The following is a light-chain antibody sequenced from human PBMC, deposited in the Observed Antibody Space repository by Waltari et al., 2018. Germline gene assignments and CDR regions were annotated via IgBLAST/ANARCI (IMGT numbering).Light chain of an antibody. J-gene: IGKJ3*01. CDR2: AAS. CDR3: QKYNSAPLFT. CDR1: QGISKY. Sequence: DIQLPQSPSSLSASVGDRVPITCRPSQGISKYLAWYQQKPGNVPKLLIYAASTLQSGGPSRFSGSGSGTDCTLTISSLQPEDVATYYCQKYNSAPLFTFGPGTKGDIK. V-gene: IGKV1-27*01.